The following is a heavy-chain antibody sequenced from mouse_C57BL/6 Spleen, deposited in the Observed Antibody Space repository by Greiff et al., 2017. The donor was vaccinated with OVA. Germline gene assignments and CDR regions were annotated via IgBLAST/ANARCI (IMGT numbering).Heavy chain of an antibody. J-gene: IGHJ2*01. V-gene: IGHV1-55*01. Sequence: QVQLQQPGAELVKPGASVKMSCKASGYTFTSYWITWVKQRPGQGLEWIGDIYPGSGSTNYNEKFKSKATLTVDTSSSTAYMQLSSLTSEDSAVYYCAREGYYGSRGYFDYWGQGTTLTVSS. CDR3: AREGYYGSRGYFDY. CDR2: IYPGSGST. CDR1: GYTFTSYW. D-gene: IGHD1-1*01.